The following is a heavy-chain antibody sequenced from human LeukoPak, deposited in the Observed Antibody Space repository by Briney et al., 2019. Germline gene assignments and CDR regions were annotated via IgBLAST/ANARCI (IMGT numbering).Heavy chain of an antibody. CDR1: GIIFSNYY. D-gene: IGHD2-21*02. CDR3: ATYDGLTAISY. J-gene: IGHJ4*01. Sequence: GRSLRLSCAASGIIFSNYYMTWVRQSPGKGLEWVSSIDSSSKYIHDIDSVKGRFTISRDNAKNSLYLQMNNLRAEDTAVYYCATYDGLTAISYWGHGYPFSVSS. V-gene: IGHV3-21*01. CDR2: IDSSSKYI.